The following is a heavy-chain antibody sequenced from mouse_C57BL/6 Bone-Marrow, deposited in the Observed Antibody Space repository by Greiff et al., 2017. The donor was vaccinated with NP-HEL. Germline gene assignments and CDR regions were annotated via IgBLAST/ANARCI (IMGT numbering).Heavy chain of an antibody. J-gene: IGHJ3*01. D-gene: IGHD1-1*01. CDR2: ISDGGSYT. CDR1: GFTFSSYA. CDR3: ARDRIYYYGSTWFAY. Sequence: EVHLVESGGGLVKPGGSLKLSCAASGFTFSSYAMSWVRQTPEKRLEWVATISDGGSYTYYPDNVKGRFTISRDNAKNNLYLQMSHLKSEDTAMYYCARDRIYYYGSTWFAYWGQGTLVTVSA. V-gene: IGHV5-4*01.